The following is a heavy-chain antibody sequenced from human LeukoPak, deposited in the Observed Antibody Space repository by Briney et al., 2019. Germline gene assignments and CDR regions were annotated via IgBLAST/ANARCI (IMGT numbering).Heavy chain of an antibody. V-gene: IGHV1-69*13. CDR1: GGTFSSYT. CDR2: IIPILGSG. CDR3: AKAGAAAIFDY. D-gene: IGHD6-13*01. Sequence: GASVKVSCKASGGTFSSYTISWVRLAPGQGLEWMGGIIPILGSGNYAQKFQDRVTITADESTSTAYMELSSLRSEDTAVYYCAKAGAAAIFDYWGQGTLVTVSS. J-gene: IGHJ4*02.